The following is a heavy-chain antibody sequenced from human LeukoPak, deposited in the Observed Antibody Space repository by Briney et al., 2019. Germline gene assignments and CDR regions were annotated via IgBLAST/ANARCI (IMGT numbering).Heavy chain of an antibody. CDR2: ISYDGSNK. D-gene: IGHD2-2*01. V-gene: IGHV3-30-3*01. J-gene: IGHJ4*02. Sequence: GGSLRLSCAASGFTFSSYAMHWVRQAPGKGLEWVAVISYDGSNKYYADSVKGRFTISRDNSKNTLYLQMNSLRAEDTAVYYCAKSPLGYCSSTSCFFDYWGQGTLVTVSS. CDR1: GFTFSSYA. CDR3: AKSPLGYCSSTSCFFDY.